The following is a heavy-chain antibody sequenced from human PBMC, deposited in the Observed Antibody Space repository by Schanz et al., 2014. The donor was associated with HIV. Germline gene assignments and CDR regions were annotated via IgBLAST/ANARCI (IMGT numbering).Heavy chain of an antibody. D-gene: IGHD6-19*01. Sequence: QVQLVESGGGVVQPGRSLRLSCAASGFTFSSYGMHWVRQAPGKGLEWVAVISYDGSNKYYADSVKGRFTISRDNAKNSLYLQMNSLRAEDTAVYYCARDGTVPGWYEDAFNIWGQGTMVTVSS. CDR3: ARDGTVPGWYEDAFNI. CDR2: ISYDGSNK. CDR1: GFTFSSYG. J-gene: IGHJ3*02. V-gene: IGHV3-30*03.